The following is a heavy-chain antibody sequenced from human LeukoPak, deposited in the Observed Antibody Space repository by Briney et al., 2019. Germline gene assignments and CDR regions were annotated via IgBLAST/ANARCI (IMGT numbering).Heavy chain of an antibody. J-gene: IGHJ4*02. CDR3: VRDPFDY. CDR1: GFTFSKHW. V-gene: IGHV3-7*01. Sequence: GGSLRLSCAASGFTFSKHWMSWVRQAPGKGLEWVATIMEDGGEKYYVDSVKDRFTISRDNAKNSLYLQMNSLRAEDTAVYYCVRDPFDYWGQGTLVTVSS. CDR2: IMEDGGEK.